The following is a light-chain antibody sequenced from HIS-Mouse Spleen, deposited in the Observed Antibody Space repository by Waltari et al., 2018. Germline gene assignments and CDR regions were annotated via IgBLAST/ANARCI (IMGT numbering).Light chain of an antibody. CDR3: CSYAGSSTWV. CDR2: EGS. J-gene: IGLJ3*02. Sequence: QSALTQPASVSGSPGQSITISCTGTSSDVGSYNLVSWYQQHPGKAPKLVHYEGSKRPSGVSNRFAGSKSGNTASLTISGLQAEVEADYCCCSYAGSSTWVFGGVTKLTVL. CDR1: SSDVGSYNL. V-gene: IGLV2-23*01.